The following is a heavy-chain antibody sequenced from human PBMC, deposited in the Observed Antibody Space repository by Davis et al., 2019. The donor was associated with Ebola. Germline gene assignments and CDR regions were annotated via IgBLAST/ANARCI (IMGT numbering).Heavy chain of an antibody. V-gene: IGHV4-34*01. D-gene: IGHD5-24*01. Sequence: MPSETLSLTCAVYGGSFSGYYWSWIRQPPGKGLEWIGEVNHSGSTNYNPSLKSRVTISVDTSKNQFSLKVSSVTAADTAVYYCARGKDGYNIYWGQGTLVTVSS. CDR2: VNHSGST. CDR3: ARGKDGYNIY. CDR1: GGSFSGYY. J-gene: IGHJ4*02.